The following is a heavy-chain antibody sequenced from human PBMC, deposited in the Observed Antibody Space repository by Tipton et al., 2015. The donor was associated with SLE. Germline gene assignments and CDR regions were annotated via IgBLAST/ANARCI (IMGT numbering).Heavy chain of an antibody. V-gene: IGHV4-59*01. CDR1: GGSMTHYY. CDR3: ARSGSSNFDPPDY. J-gene: IGHJ4*02. Sequence: LRLSCTVSGGSMTHYYWNWIRQSPGKGLEWLGYIHYTGTTYYKPYLKSRIAMSVDTSSNQFSLRLTSLTPADTAVYYCARSGSSNFDPPDYWGQGTLVSVSS. D-gene: IGHD4-11*01. CDR2: IHYTGTT.